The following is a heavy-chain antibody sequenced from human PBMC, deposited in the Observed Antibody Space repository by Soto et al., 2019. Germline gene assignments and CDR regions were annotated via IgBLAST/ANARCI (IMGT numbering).Heavy chain of an antibody. J-gene: IGHJ4*02. CDR2: IYYSGST. D-gene: IGHD1-26*01. Sequence: LSLTCTVSGGSISSSSYYWGWIRQPPGKGLEWIGSIYYSGSTYYNPSLKSRVTISVDTSKNQFSLKLSSVTAADTAVYYCARQKLREATNFDYWGQGTLVTVSS. CDR3: ARQKLREATNFDY. V-gene: IGHV4-39*01. CDR1: GGSISSSSYY.